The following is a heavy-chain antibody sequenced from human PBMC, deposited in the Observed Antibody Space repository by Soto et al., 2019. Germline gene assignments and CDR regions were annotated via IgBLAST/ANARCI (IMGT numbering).Heavy chain of an antibody. CDR1: GGTFSSYA. Sequence: ASVKVSCKASGGTFSSYAISWVRQAPGQGLEWMGGIIPIFGTANYAQKFQGRVTITADESTSTAYMELSSLRSEDTAVYYCARERVVVPRYYYYGMDVWGQGTTVTVSS. D-gene: IGHD3-22*01. CDR2: IIPIFGTA. J-gene: IGHJ6*02. CDR3: ARERVVVPRYYYYGMDV. V-gene: IGHV1-69*13.